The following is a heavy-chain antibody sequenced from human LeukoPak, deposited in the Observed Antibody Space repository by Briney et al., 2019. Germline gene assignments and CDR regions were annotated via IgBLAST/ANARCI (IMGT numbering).Heavy chain of an antibody. CDR2: IGSTGTDR. Sequence: PGGSLRLSCAASGFSFSSSGINLVRQAPGKGLEWVSSIGSTGTDRYYADSVKGRFTISRDNAKNSLYLQMNSLRAEDTAVYYCARKPYDSSGYSYDWGQGTLVTVSS. V-gene: IGHV3-21*01. J-gene: IGHJ4*02. CDR3: ARKPYDSSGYSYD. CDR1: GFSFSSSG. D-gene: IGHD3-22*01.